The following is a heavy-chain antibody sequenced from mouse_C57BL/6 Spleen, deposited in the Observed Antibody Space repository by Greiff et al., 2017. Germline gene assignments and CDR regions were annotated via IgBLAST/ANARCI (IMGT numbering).Heavy chain of an antibody. J-gene: IGHJ4*01. Sequence: QVQLQQPGAELVKPGASVKLSCKASGYTFTSYWMQWVKQRPGQGLEWIGEIDPSDSYTNYNQKFKGKATLTVDTSSSTAYMQLSSLTSEDSAVYYCARFDGYRDYAMDYWGQGTSVTVSS. CDR3: ARFDGYRDYAMDY. CDR1: GYTFTSYW. V-gene: IGHV1-50*01. D-gene: IGHD2-3*01. CDR2: IDPSDSYT.